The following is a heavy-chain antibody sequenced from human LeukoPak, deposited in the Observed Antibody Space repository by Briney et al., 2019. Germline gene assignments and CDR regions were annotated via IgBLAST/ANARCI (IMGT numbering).Heavy chain of an antibody. CDR3: ARAGLRRIAVAGFDY. CDR1: GSTFTGYD. V-gene: IGHV1-2*02. J-gene: IGHJ4*02. CDR2: SNPNGGGT. D-gene: IGHD6-19*01. Sequence: ASVRVSCKASGSTFTGYDMHWVRQAPGQGLEWMGWSNPNGGGTDCAQTFQGRVTMTTDTSISTAYMALTRLRSDDTAVYYCARAGLRRIAVAGFDYWGQGTLVTVSS.